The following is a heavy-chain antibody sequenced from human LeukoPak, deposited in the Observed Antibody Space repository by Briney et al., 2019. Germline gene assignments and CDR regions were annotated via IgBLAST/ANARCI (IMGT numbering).Heavy chain of an antibody. CDR2: IWYDGGKK. Sequence: GGSLRLSCAASGFTFSDYGMYWVRQAPDKGLEWVALIWYDGGKKYYTDSVRGRFTISRDNSKNTLYLQMNSLRAEDTAVYYCVRYCNGGSCYRAAFDVWGPGTTVTVSS. J-gene: IGHJ3*01. V-gene: IGHV3-33*01. CDR1: GFTFSDYG. CDR3: VRYCNGGSCYRAAFDV. D-gene: IGHD2-15*01.